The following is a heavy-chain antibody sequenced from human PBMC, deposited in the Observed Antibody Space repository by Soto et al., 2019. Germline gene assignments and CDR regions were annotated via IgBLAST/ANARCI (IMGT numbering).Heavy chain of an antibody. CDR2: ISGSGGST. Sequence: GGSLRLSCAASGFTFSSYAMSWVRQAPGKGLEWVSAISGSGGSTYYADSVKGRFTISRDNSKNTLYPQMDSLRTEDTAVYYCAMRRGYDFPYYYYGMDVWGQGTTVTVSS. CDR1: GFTFSSYA. D-gene: IGHD5-12*01. V-gene: IGHV3-23*01. CDR3: AMRRGYDFPYYYYGMDV. J-gene: IGHJ6*02.